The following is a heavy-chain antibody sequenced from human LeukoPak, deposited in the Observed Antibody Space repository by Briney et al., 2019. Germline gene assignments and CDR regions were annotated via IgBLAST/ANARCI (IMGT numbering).Heavy chain of an antibody. CDR2: SRDKGNSYTT. D-gene: IGHD3-10*01. CDR3: TKLARAPRDFDY. CDR1: GFIFDDYG. J-gene: IGHJ4*01. V-gene: IGHV3-72*01. Sequence: GGSLRLSCAASGFIFDDYGMSWVRQAPGKGLKGVVRSRDKGNSYTTAYAASVRGRFTISRDDSKNSLYLQMNSLKIEDTAVYYCTKLARAPRDFDYWGQGTLVTVSS.